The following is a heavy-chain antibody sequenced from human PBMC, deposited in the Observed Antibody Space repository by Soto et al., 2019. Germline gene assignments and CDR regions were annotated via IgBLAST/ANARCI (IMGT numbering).Heavy chain of an antibody. CDR3: ARQVRIAAAEAYYYGMAV. D-gene: IGHD6-13*01. V-gene: IGHV5-10-1*01. CDR1: GYSFTSYW. CDR2: IDPSDSYT. J-gene: IGHJ6*02. Sequence: GESLKISCKGSGYSFTSYWISWVRQMPGKGLEWMGRIDPSDSYTNYSPSFQGHVTISADKSISTAYLQWSSLKASDTAMYYCARQVRIAAAEAYYYGMAVWGQGTTVTVSS.